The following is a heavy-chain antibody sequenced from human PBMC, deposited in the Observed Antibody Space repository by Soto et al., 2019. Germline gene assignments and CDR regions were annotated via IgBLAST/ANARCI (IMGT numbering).Heavy chain of an antibody. V-gene: IGHV3-30*18. D-gene: IGHD1-26*01. CDR2: ISHDGNNR. CDR3: AKEEYRGSSFDH. CDR1: GFTFSRYG. Sequence: QVQLVESGGGVVQPGRSLRLSCAASGFTFSRYGMHWVRQAPGKGLEWVARISHDGNNRFYADSVKGRFTISRDNSKDTLYQHVNSLRPEDTAVFYCAKEEYRGSSFDHWGQGALVTVSS. J-gene: IGHJ4*02.